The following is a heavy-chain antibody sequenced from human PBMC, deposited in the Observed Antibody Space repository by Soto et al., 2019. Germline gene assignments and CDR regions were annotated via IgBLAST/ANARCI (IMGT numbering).Heavy chain of an antibody. CDR3: ARYSGYYYWYFDL. Sequence: SETLSLTCTVSGGSISSYYWSWIRQPPGKGLEWIGYIYYSGSTNYNPSLKSRVTISVDTSKNQFSLKLSSVTAADTAVYYCARYSGYYYWYFDLWGRGTLVTVSS. J-gene: IGHJ2*01. CDR2: IYYSGST. V-gene: IGHV4-59*08. D-gene: IGHD3-22*01. CDR1: GGSISSYY.